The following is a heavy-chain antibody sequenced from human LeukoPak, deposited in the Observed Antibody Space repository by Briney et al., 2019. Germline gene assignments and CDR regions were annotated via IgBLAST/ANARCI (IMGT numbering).Heavy chain of an antibody. CDR3: GRDRLIGGLDP. Sequence: GGSLRLSCAGSGFTISSYWMTWVRQAPGKGLEWVANIKQDGSEKYYVDSVKGRFTISRDNAKNSLYLQMNNLRAADTAVYYCGRDRLIGGLDPWGQGTLVIVSS. CDR1: GFTISSYW. D-gene: IGHD3-3*01. V-gene: IGHV3-7*01. CDR2: IKQDGSEK. J-gene: IGHJ5*02.